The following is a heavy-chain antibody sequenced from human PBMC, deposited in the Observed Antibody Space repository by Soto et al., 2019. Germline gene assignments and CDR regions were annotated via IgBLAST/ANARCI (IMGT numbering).Heavy chain of an antibody. D-gene: IGHD3-10*01. Sequence: QVQLVESGGGVGQPGRSLRLSCAASGFTCNIYSMHWVRQAPGKGLEWVAVTSYDGSEKFYADSVQGRFTISRDNSKKTLYLQMNSLRADATAVYDCVRYLLVRFGEFSHWGQGALVTVSS. CDR2: TSYDGSEK. V-gene: IGHV3-30*17. CDR1: GFTCNIYS. J-gene: IGHJ4*02. CDR3: VRYLLVRFGEFSH.